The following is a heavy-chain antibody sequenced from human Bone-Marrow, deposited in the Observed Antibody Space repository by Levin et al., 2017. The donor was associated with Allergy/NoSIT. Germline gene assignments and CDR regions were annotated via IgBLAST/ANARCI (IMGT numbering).Heavy chain of an antibody. V-gene: IGHV3-7*03. D-gene: IGHD1-20*01. J-gene: IGHJ3*01. Sequence: RTGGSLRLSCAGSGSTSGNYWMSWVRQAPGKGLEWVANIKPDGSEEKYADSVKGRFTISRDNAKKSLFLQMHSLRVEDTAVYYCARALGYDSGEDVWGQGAMVTVSS. CDR1: GSTSGNYW. CDR2: IKPDGSEE. CDR3: ARALGYDSGEDV.